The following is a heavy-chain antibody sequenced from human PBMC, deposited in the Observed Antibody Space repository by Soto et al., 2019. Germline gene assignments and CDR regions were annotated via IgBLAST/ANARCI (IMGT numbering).Heavy chain of an antibody. V-gene: IGHV3-33*01. D-gene: IGHD1-26*01. CDR2: IWYDGSNK. J-gene: IGHJ4*02. CDR1: GFTFSSFG. CDR3: AREGIVGAIDY. Sequence: QVQLVESGGGVVQPGRSLRLSCAASGFTFSSFGMHWVRQAPGKGLAWVALIWYDGSNKYYADSVKGRFTISRDDSNNTLYVQMKGLRAEDTAVYYCAREGIVGAIDYWGQGTLVTVSS.